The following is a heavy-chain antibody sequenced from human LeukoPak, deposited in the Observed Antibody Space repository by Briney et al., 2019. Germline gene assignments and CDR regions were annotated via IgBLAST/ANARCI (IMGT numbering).Heavy chain of an antibody. D-gene: IGHD3-22*01. J-gene: IGHJ4*02. CDR3: ARVADYYDSSGYYDY. CDR2: IYYSGST. CDR1: GGSIRSSSYY. Sequence: TPSETLSLTCTVSGGSIRSSSYYWGWIRQPPGKGLEWIASIYYSGSTYYNPSLKSRVTISVDTSKNQFSLKLSSVPAADTAVYYCARVADYYDSSGYYDYWGQGTLVTVSS. V-gene: IGHV4-39*07.